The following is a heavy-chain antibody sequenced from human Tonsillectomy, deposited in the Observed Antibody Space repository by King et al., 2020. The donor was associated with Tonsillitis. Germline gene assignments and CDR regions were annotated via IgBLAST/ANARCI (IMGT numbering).Heavy chain of an antibody. J-gene: IGHJ6*02. CDR2: IDPSDSYT. D-gene: IGHD2-2*01. CDR1: GYSFTSYW. Sequence: VQLVESGAEVKKPGESLRISCKGSGYSFTSYWINWVRQMPGKGLEWMGRIDPSDSYTNYSPSFQGHVTISADKSISTAYLQWSSLKASDTAMYYCARRLVRDYYYYYGMDVWGQGTTVTGSS. V-gene: IGHV5-10-1*03. CDR3: ARRLVRDYYYYYGMDV.